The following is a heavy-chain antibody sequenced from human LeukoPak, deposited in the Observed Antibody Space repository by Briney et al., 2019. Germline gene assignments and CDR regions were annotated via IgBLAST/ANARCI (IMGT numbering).Heavy chain of an antibody. J-gene: IGHJ3*02. D-gene: IGHD3-22*01. CDR1: GFTFSSYG. Sequence: PGGSLRLSCAASGFTFSSYGMHWVRQAPGKGLEWVAVIWYDGSNKYYADSVKGRFTISRDNSKNTLYLQMNSLRAEDTAVYYCARDGNYYDSSGQHYYPGVFDIWGQGTMVTVSS. CDR2: IWYDGSNK. V-gene: IGHV3-33*01. CDR3: ARDGNYYDSSGQHYYPGVFDI.